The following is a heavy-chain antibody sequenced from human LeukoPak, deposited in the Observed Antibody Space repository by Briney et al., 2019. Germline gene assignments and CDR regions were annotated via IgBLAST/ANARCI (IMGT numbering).Heavy chain of an antibody. D-gene: IGHD6-19*01. J-gene: IGHJ4*02. Sequence: AGRSLRLSCAASGFTFSSYAMHWVRQAPGKGLEWVANIKQDGSDRNYVTSVRGRFTISRDNAESSLYLQMNSLRVEDTAVYYCVRNLAVAGTCFDSWGQGTLVTVSS. CDR2: IKQDGSDR. CDR1: GFTFSSYA. V-gene: IGHV3-7*03. CDR3: VRNLAVAGTCFDS.